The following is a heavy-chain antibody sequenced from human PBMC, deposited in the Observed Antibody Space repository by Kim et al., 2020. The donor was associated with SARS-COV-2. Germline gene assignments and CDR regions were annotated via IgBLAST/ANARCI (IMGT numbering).Heavy chain of an antibody. CDR3: ARSSSWRYNWFDP. D-gene: IGHD6-13*01. V-gene: IGHV4-39*01. J-gene: IGHJ5*02. Sequence: YSNPSLTSRVTISVDTSKIQFSLKLSYWTAADTAVYYCARSSSWRYNWFDPWGQGTLVTVSS.